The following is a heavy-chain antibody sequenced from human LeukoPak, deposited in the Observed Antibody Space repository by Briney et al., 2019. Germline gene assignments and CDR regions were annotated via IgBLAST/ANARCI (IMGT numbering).Heavy chain of an antibody. Sequence: ASVKVSCKASGYSFTNYGVAWGRQAPGQGPGWMGWISAKNGNANYAQQFQGRVTMTIETSTNTAYMELRSLRSDDTAVYYCARDLNGGLIGYWGQGTLVTVSS. J-gene: IGHJ4*02. CDR3: ARDLNGGLIGY. CDR1: GYSFTNYG. CDR2: ISAKNGNA. V-gene: IGHV1-18*01. D-gene: IGHD2-8*01.